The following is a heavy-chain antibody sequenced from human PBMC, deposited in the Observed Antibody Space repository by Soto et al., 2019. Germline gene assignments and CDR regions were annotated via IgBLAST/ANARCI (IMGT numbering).Heavy chain of an antibody. CDR2: ISGSGGST. CDR3: ASPSTPPRGAAGTRHAFDI. D-gene: IGHD6-13*01. Sequence: PGGSLRLSCAASGFTFSSYAMSWVRQAPGKGLEWVSAISGSGGSTYYADSVKGRFTISRDNSKNTLYLQMNSLRAEDTAVYYCASPSTPPRGAAGTRHAFDIWGQGTMVTVSS. CDR1: GFTFSSYA. V-gene: IGHV3-23*01. J-gene: IGHJ3*02.